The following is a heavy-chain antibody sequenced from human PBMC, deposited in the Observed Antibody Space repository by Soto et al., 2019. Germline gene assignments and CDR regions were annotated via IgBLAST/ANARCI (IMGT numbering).Heavy chain of an antibody. J-gene: IGHJ5*02. V-gene: IGHV4-31*03. CDR3: ARCSLVVVPAPGFDP. CDR1: GGSINSGGYY. D-gene: IGHD2-2*01. Sequence: PSETLSLTCTVSGGSINSGGYYWSWIRQHPGKGLEWIGYIYYSGTTYYNPSLKSRVTISVDTSKNQFSLKLSSVSAADTALYYCARCSLVVVPAPGFDPWCRGTLVTVSS. CDR2: IYYSGTT.